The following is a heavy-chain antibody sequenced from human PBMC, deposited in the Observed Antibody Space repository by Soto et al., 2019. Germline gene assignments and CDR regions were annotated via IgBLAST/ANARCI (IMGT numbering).Heavy chain of an antibody. CDR1: GFIFSSFA. CDR2: IRSKSNSYAT. V-gene: IGHV3-73*01. CDR3: TRGYGDYVRDY. D-gene: IGHD4-17*01. Sequence: GGSLRLSCAASGFIFSSFAMHWVRQASGKGLEWVGRIRSKSNSYATAYAASVKGRFTISRDDSKNTAYLQMNSLKTEDTAVYYCTRGYGDYVRDYWGQGT. J-gene: IGHJ4*02.